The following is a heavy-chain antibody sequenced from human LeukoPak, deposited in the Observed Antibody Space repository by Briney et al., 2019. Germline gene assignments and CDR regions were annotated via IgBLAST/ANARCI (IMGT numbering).Heavy chain of an antibody. D-gene: IGHD6-13*01. CDR3: ARGAAGFDY. CDR2: IGKTGDT. Sequence: RPGGSLRLSCAASGFTFSSYDMHWVRQATGKGLEWVSGIGKTGDTYYSGSVKGRFTTSRENGKNSLYLEMNSLRAGDTAVYYCARGAAGFDYWGQGTLVTVSS. V-gene: IGHV3-13*04. CDR1: GFTFSSYD. J-gene: IGHJ4*02.